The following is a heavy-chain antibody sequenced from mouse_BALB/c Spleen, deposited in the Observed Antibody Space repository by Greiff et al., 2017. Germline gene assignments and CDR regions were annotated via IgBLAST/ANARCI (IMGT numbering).Heavy chain of an antibody. Sequence: QVQLQKSGAELAKPGASVKMSCKASGYTFTSYWMHWVKQRPGQGLEWIGYINPSTGYTEYNQKFKDKATLTADKSSSTAYMQLSSLTSEDSAVYYCAGGTAWFAYWGQGTLVTVSA. V-gene: IGHV1-7*01. D-gene: IGHD4-1*01. J-gene: IGHJ3*01. CDR1: GYTFTSYW. CDR2: INPSTGYT. CDR3: AGGTAWFAY.